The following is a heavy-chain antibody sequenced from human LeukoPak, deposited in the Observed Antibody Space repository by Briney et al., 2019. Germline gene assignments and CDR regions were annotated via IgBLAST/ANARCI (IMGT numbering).Heavy chain of an antibody. V-gene: IGHV4-59*01. D-gene: IGHD3-10*01. CDR1: GGSISSYY. J-gene: IGHJ2*01. CDR2: IYYSGST. Sequence: SETLSLTCTVSGGSISSYYWSWIRQPPGKGLEWIGYIYYSGSTNYNPSLKSRVTISVDTSKNQFSLKLSSVTAADTAVYYCARDGASYWYFDLWGRGTLSLSPQ. CDR3: ARDGASYWYFDL.